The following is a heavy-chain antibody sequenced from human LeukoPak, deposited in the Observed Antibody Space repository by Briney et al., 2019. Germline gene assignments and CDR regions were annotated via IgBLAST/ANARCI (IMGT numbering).Heavy chain of an antibody. CDR3: VRAKVVATLYYYYYMDV. J-gene: IGHJ6*03. CDR1: GFTFSSYS. CDR2: ISSSSSTI. V-gene: IGHV3-48*01. Sequence: GGSLRLSCAASGFTFSSYSMNWVRQAPGKGLEWVSYISSSSSTIYYADSVKGRFTISRDNAKNSLYLQMNSLRAEDTAVYYCVRAKVVATLYYYYYMDVWGKGTTVTVSS. D-gene: IGHD5-12*01.